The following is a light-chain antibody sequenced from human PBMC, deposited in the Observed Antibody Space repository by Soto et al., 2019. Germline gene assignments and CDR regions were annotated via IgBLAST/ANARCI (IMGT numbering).Light chain of an antibody. CDR2: EGN. Sequence: QSALTQPASVSGSPGQSITISCAGTSSDIGRYNLVSWYQQHPGKAPKLIIYEGNKRPSGVSTRFSGSKSGNTASLTISGLQAEDEADYYCCSYAVISSFVFGTGTKLTVL. CDR3: CSYAVISSFV. J-gene: IGLJ1*01. V-gene: IGLV2-23*01. CDR1: SSDIGRYNL.